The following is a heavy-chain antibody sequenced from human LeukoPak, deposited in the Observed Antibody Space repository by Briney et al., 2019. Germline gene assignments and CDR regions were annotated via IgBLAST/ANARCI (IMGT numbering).Heavy chain of an antibody. CDR3: AREERDGYNLFKMYYFDY. D-gene: IGHD5-24*01. CDR1: GGSISSSSYY. Sequence: PSETLSLTCTVSGGSISSSSYYWGWIRQPPGKGLEWIGSIYYSGSTYYNPSLKSRVTISVDTSKNQFSLKLSSVTAADTAVYYCAREERDGYNLFKMYYFDYWGQGTLVTVSS. CDR2: IYYSGST. V-gene: IGHV4-39*07. J-gene: IGHJ4*02.